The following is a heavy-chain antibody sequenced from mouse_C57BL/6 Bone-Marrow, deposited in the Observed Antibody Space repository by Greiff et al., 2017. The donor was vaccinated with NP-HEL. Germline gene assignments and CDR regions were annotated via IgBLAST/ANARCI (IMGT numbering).Heavy chain of an antibody. V-gene: IGHV1-87*01. J-gene: IGHJ3*01. Sequence: VQLQQSGPELARPWASVKISCQAFYTFSRRVHFAIRDTNYWMQWVTQRPGQDLEWIGAISLGNGDPSYNQKFKVKATLTADKSSSTAYMQLSSLTSEDSAFYYCAQSLTGTSWFAYWGQGTLVTVSA. D-gene: IGHD4-1*01. CDR3: SEDSAFYYCAQSLTGTSWFAY. CDR2: GQDLEWIG. CDR1: YTFSRRVH.